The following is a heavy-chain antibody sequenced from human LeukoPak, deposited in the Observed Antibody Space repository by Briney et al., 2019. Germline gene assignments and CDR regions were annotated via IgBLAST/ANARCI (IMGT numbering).Heavy chain of an antibody. D-gene: IGHD3-10*01. Sequence: ASVTVSCKASGYTFTSYYMHWVRQAPGQGLEWMGIINPSGGSTSYAQKFQGRVTMTRDMSTSTVYMELSSLRSEDTAVYYCARDDTKRFGESAYYYYYMDVWGKGTTVTVSS. J-gene: IGHJ6*03. CDR3: ARDDTKRFGESAYYYYYMDV. CDR1: GYTFTSYY. V-gene: IGHV1-46*01. CDR2: INPSGGST.